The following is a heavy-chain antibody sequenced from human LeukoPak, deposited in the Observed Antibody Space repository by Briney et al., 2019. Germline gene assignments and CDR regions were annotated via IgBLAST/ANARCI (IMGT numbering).Heavy chain of an antibody. J-gene: IGHJ5*02. CDR1: GGSFSGYY. CDR3: ARTARYDFWSGYPPSAGRIRNWFDP. D-gene: IGHD3-3*01. CDR2: INHSGST. V-gene: IGHV4-34*01. Sequence: SETLSLTCAVYGGSFSGYYWSWIRQPPGKGLEWIGEINHSGSTNYNPSLKSRVTISVDTSKNQFSLKLSSVTTADTAVYYCARTARYDFWSGYPPSAGRIRNWFDPWGQGTLVTVSS.